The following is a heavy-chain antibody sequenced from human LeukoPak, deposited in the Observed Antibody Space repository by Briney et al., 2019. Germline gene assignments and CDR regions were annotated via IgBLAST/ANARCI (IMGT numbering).Heavy chain of an antibody. CDR3: ARAAGVNLIIGITGGFDI. V-gene: IGHV3-13*01. CDR1: GFTFSRFD. D-gene: IGHD2-8*02. CDR2: IGTEGDT. J-gene: IGHJ3*02. Sequence: GGSLRLSCAASGFTFSRFDMHWVRQGTREGLEWVSGIGTEGDTYDRDSVKGRFTISRENAKDSLFLQMNTLTAGDTAVYYCARAAGVNLIIGITGGFDIWGQGTMVTVSS.